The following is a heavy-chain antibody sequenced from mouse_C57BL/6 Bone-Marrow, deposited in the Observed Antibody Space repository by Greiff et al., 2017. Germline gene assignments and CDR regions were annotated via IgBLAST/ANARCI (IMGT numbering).Heavy chain of an antibody. CDR1: GFTFSDYG. J-gene: IGHJ2*01. Sequence: DVKLQESGGGLVKPGGSLKLSCAASGFTFSDYGMHWVRQAPEKGLEWVAYISSCSSTIYYADTVKGRFTIPRDNAKNTLFLQMTSQRSEDTAMYYCARRNWYYFDYWGQGTTLTVSS. D-gene: IGHD4-1*01. CDR3: ARRNWYYFDY. V-gene: IGHV5-17*01. CDR2: ISSCSSTI.